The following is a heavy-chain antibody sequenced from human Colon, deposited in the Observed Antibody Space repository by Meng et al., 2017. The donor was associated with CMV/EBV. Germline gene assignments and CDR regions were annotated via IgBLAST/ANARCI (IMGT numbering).Heavy chain of an antibody. V-gene: IGHV1-2*02. D-gene: IGHD6-19*01. CDR1: GYSFTGYY. J-gene: IGHJ4*02. Sequence: VTSGAEVKKPGDSVEVSCMTYGYSFTGYYVEWVRQPPGKGLEWMGWINQKSGGTNYGQNLKGRVTMTSDTSNSKAYMELSSLTSADTAVYYCAKQEIRRAGSYFNYWGQGTLVTVSS. CDR2: INQKSGGT. CDR3: AKQEIRRAGSYFNY.